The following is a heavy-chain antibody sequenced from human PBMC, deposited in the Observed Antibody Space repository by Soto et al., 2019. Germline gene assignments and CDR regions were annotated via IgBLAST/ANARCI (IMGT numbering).Heavy chain of an antibody. CDR1: CYTFPSYG. CDR2: ISAYNGNT. J-gene: IGHJ4*02. CDR3: ARSMKLVGARDY. D-gene: IGHD1-26*01. Sequence: ATLKVSFKASCYTFPSYGIICVRQAPGQGLEWMGWISAYNGNTNYAQKLQGRVTMTTDTSTSTAYMELRSLTSDDTAVYYCARSMKLVGARDYWGQGTLVTVSS. V-gene: IGHV1-18*01.